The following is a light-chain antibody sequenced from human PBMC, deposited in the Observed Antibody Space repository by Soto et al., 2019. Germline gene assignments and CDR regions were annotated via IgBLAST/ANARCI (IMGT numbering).Light chain of an antibody. V-gene: IGKV1-27*01. CDR2: AAS. Sequence: DIQMTQSPSSLSASVGDRVTTTCRASQDISNYLAWYQQKPGEVPKLLIYAASTLQKGVQSRFSGGGSGTLFTLTISSLQPDDVATYYCQKYNSAPKTFGRGNRLEIK. J-gene: IGKJ2*01. CDR1: QDISNY. CDR3: QKYNSAPKT.